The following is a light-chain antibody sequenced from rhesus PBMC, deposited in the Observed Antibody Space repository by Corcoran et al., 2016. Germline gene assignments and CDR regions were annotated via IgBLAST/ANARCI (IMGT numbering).Light chain of an antibody. CDR3: QKYDTSPLT. CDR2: GAS. CDR1: QSVSSS. J-gene: IGKJ4*01. Sequence: EIVMTQSPATLSLSPGERATLSCRASQSVSSSFAWSKQKPGQRPKLLIYGASRRATGIPARVSGRGSGTECMLTISSLEPEDFAVYYCQKYDTSPLTFGGGTKVELK. V-gene: IGKV3-42*02.